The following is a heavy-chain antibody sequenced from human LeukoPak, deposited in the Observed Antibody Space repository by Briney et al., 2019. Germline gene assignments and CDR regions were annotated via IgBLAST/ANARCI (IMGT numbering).Heavy chain of an antibody. Sequence: GGSLRLSCAASGFIFSTYGMHWARQAPGKGLEWVAFIRYDGSDKFYADSVKGRFAISRDKSKSTLYLQMNSLRVEDTAVYYCAKDGGLGDYGDYWGQGTLVTASS. J-gene: IGHJ4*02. CDR3: AKDGGLGDYGDY. CDR1: GFIFSTYG. CDR2: IRYDGSDK. V-gene: IGHV3-30*02. D-gene: IGHD4-17*01.